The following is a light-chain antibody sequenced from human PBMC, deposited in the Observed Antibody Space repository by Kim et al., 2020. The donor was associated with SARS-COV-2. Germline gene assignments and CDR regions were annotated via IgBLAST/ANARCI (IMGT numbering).Light chain of an antibody. CDR2: GAS. V-gene: IGKV1-5*01. CDR1: QSVSSS. J-gene: IGKJ2*01. Sequence: LSASVGDRVTITCRASQSVSSSLGWYQQKPGKAPKLLIYGASRLASGVPPRFSGSGSGTEFTLTISSLQPDDFATYYCKQYISLYTFGQGTKLEI. CDR3: KQYISLYT.